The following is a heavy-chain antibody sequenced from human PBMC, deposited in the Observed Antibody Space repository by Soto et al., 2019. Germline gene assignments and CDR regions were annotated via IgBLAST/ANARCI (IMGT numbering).Heavy chain of an antibody. CDR2: ISGSGHTT. CDR3: ANDQLWGSGRYYFES. V-gene: IGHV3-23*01. D-gene: IGHD6-19*01. Sequence: EVQLLESGGGLIQHGGSLRLSCTASIFSFSTYAMSWVRQAPGKGLEWVSTISGSGHTTYYADSVKGRFTVSRDNSKRTMFLQMTRLSDEDTAMYYGANDQLWGSGRYYFESWGRGTLVNVYS. J-gene: IGHJ4*02. CDR1: IFSFSTYA.